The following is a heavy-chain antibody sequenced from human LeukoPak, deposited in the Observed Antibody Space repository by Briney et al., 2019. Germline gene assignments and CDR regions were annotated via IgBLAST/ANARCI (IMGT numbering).Heavy chain of an antibody. CDR1: GYSISSGYS. CDR3: ARAGGGAFDI. D-gene: IGHD1-1*01. J-gene: IGHJ3*02. Sequence: SETLSLTCTVSGYSISSGYSWSWIRQPPGKGLEWIGYIYHSGSTYYNPSLKSRVTISVDRSKNQFSLKLSSVTAADTAVYYCARAGGGAFDIWGQGTMVTVSS. CDR2: IYHSGST. V-gene: IGHV4-30-2*01.